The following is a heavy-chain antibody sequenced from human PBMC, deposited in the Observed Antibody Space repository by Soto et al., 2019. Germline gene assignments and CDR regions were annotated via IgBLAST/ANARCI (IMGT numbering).Heavy chain of an antibody. CDR1: GFTFSNYG. J-gene: IGHJ4*02. D-gene: IGHD6-13*01. CDR3: AKERGSSSYYFDY. V-gene: IGHV3-33*06. CDR2: IWYDGSNK. Sequence: QVPLVESGGGVVQPGRSLRLSCAASGFTFSNYGMHWVRQAPGKGLEWVAVIWYDGSNKYYADSVKGRFTISRDNSKNTLYLQMNSLRAEDTAVYYCAKERGSSSYYFDYWGQGTLVTVSS.